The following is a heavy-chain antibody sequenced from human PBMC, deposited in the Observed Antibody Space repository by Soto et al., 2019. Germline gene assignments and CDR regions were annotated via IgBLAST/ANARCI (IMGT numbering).Heavy chain of an antibody. V-gene: IGHV4-59*01. CDR2: IYYSGST. J-gene: IGHJ4*02. CDR3: ARGEMATIPLDY. D-gene: IGHD5-12*01. CDR1: GGSISSYY. Sequence: SETLSLTCTVSGGSISSYYWSWIRQPPGKGLEWIGYIYYSGSTNYNPSPKSRVTISVDTSKNQFSLKLSSVTAADTAVYYCARGEMATIPLDYWGQGTLVTVSS.